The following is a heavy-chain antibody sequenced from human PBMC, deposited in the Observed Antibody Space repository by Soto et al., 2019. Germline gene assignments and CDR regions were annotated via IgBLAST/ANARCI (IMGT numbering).Heavy chain of an antibody. CDR2: IYYSGST. D-gene: IGHD3-10*01. V-gene: IGHV4-39*01. J-gene: IGHJ4*02. CDR1: GGSISSSSYY. CDR3: ARRLWFGESDYFDY. Sequence: QLQLQESGPGLVKPSETLSLTCTVSGGSISSSSYYWGWIRQPPGKGLEWIGSIYYSGSTYYNPSPKSRVTISVDTSKNQFSLKLSSVTAADTAVYYCARRLWFGESDYFDYWGQGTLVTVSS.